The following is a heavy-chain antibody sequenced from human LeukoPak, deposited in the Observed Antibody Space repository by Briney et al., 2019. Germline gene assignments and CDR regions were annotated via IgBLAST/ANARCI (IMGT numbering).Heavy chain of an antibody. V-gene: IGHV3-21*01. Sequence: GGSLRLSCAASGFTFSSYSMNWVRQAPGKGLEWVSSISSSSSYIYYADSVKGRFTISRDNAKNSLYLQMNSLRAEDTAVYYCARHSPDAQLYDILTGYKYYYYYYYMDVWGKGTTVTISS. CDR1: GFTFSSYS. J-gene: IGHJ6*03. CDR2: ISSSSSYI. D-gene: IGHD3-9*01. CDR3: ARHSPDAQLYDILTGYKYYYYYYYMDV.